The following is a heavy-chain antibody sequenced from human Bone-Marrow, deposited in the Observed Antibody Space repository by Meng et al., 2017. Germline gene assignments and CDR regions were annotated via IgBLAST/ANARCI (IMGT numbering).Heavy chain of an antibody. J-gene: IGHJ4*02. D-gene: IGHD6-13*01. CDR3: ARDLVEQLAPTGADY. CDR2: IYYSGHT. CDR1: GGSISSSSYY. V-gene: IGHV4-39*07. Sequence: SETLSLTCTVSGGSISSSSYYWGWIRQPPGKGLEWIGSIYYSGHTYYNPSLKSRVTISVDTSKNQFSLKLSSVTAADTAVYYCARDLVEQLAPTGADYWGQGTLVTVSS.